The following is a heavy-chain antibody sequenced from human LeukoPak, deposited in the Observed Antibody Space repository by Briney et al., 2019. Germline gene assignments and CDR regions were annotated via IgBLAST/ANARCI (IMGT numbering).Heavy chain of an antibody. CDR1: GFPFNSYW. D-gene: IGHD3-10*01. J-gene: IGHJ4*02. CDR3: AKDRAMVRGVISH. CDR2: ISWNSGDI. Sequence: GGSLRLSCVASGFPFNSYWMTWVRQAPGKGLEWVSSISWNSGDIGYADSVKGRFTISRDNAKNSLFLQMNSLRAEDTALYYCAKDRAMVRGVISHWGQGTLVTVSS. V-gene: IGHV3-9*01.